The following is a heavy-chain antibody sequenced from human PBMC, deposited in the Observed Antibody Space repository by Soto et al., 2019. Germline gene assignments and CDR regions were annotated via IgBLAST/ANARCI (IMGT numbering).Heavy chain of an antibody. CDR3: ARSREQWLVDAFDI. V-gene: IGHV4-34*01. J-gene: IGHJ3*02. CDR1: GGSLTGYY. CDR2: INPTGSP. Sequence: PWATLAPTCVVYGGSLTGYYWSRIRQGTGRGLEWIGEINPTGSPKYNPSLMSRVTISVDTSKNQFSMKLSSVTAADTAVFYCARSREQWLVDAFDIWGQGTMVP. D-gene: IGHD6-19*01.